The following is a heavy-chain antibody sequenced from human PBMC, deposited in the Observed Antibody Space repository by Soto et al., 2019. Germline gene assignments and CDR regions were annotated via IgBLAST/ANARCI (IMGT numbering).Heavy chain of an antibody. V-gene: IGHV1-3*01. D-gene: IGHD2-15*01. CDR3: GRDGLNIVVVVAATPKRTVDYYMDV. CDR1: GYTFTSYA. CDR2: INAGNGNT. Sequence: ASVKVSCKASGYTFTSYAMHWVRQAPGQRLEWMGWINAGNGNTKYSQKFQGRVTITRDTSASTAYMELSSLRSEDTAVYYCGRDGLNIVVVVAATPKRTVDYYMDVWGKGTTVTVSS. J-gene: IGHJ6*03.